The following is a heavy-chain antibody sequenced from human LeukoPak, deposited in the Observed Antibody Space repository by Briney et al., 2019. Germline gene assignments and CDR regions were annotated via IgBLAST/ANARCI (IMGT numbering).Heavy chain of an antibody. CDR2: INHSGTT. CDR3: ARGGDNYDFWSGYRS. Sequence: SETLSLTCAVYGGSFTGYYWSWIRQPPGKGLEWIGEINHSGTTNYNPSLKSRVTISLDMSKNQFSLKLTSVTAADTAIYYCARGGDNYDFWSGYRSWGQGSLVTVSS. D-gene: IGHD3-3*01. V-gene: IGHV4-34*01. CDR1: GGSFTGYY. J-gene: IGHJ5*02.